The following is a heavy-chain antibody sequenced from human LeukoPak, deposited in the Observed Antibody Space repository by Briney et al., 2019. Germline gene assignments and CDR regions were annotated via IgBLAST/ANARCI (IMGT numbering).Heavy chain of an antibody. CDR3: ARLYQPGYPSRDAFDI. CDR1: GGTFSSYA. Sequence: SVKVSCKASGGTFSSYAISWVRQAPGQGLEWMGGIIPVFGTANYAQKFQGRVTITADESTSTAYMELSSLRSEDTAVYYCARLYQPGYPSRDAFDIWGQGTMVTVSS. V-gene: IGHV1-69*13. D-gene: IGHD2-2*01. CDR2: IIPVFGTA. J-gene: IGHJ3*02.